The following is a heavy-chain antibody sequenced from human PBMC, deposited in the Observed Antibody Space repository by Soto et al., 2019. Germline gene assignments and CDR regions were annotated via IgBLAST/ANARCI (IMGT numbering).Heavy chain of an antibody. J-gene: IGHJ1*01. V-gene: IGHV4-34*01. CDR3: ARGHYVYFQH. D-gene: IGHD3-16*01. CDR2: INQSGST. Sequence: QVQLQQWGAGLLKPSETLSLTCAVYGGSLSGYYWSWIRHPPGKWLEWIGEINQSGSTNYNPSLKSRVPISVDPSKNQFSLKLSSVTAADTAVYYCARGHYVYFQHWGQGTLVTVSS. CDR1: GGSLSGYY.